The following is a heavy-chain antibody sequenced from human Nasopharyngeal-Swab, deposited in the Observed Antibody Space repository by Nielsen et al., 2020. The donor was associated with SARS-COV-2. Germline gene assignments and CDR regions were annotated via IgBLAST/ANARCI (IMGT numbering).Heavy chain of an antibody. Sequence: IRQPPGQGLEWVSVIYGGGTTEYADSVRGRFTISRDRSGNTLYLQMNSLRADDTAIYYCARDPRGDGYSFFDYWGQGTEVTVSS. CDR3: ARDPRGDGYSFFDY. CDR2: IYGGGTT. J-gene: IGHJ4*02. V-gene: IGHV3-53*01. D-gene: IGHD5-24*01.